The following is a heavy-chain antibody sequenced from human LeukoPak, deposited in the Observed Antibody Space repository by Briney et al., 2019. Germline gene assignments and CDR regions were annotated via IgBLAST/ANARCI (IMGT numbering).Heavy chain of an antibody. CDR2: IWYDGSNK. V-gene: IGHV3-33*06. D-gene: IGHD5-18*01. CDR3: AKDSGYSYGTLDY. J-gene: IGHJ4*02. Sequence: GGSLRLSCAVSGFTFSSYGMHWVRQAPGKGLEWVAVIWYDGSNKYYADSVKGRFTISRDNSKNTLYLQMNGLRAEDTAVYYCAKDSGYSYGTLDYWGQGTLVTVSS. CDR1: GFTFSSYG.